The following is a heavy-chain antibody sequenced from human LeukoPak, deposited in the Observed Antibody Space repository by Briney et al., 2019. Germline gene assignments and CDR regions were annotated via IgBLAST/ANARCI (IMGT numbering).Heavy chain of an antibody. J-gene: IGHJ4*02. CDR1: GFTFSSYA. CDR3: AKVGEYSSGWYGYYYFDY. Sequence: GGSLRLSCAASGFTFSSYAMSWVRQAPGKGLEWVSAISGSGGSTYYAESVKGRFIISRDNSKNTLYLQMNSLRAEDTAVYYCAKVGEYSSGWYGYYYFDYWGQGTLVTVSS. D-gene: IGHD6-19*01. V-gene: IGHV3-23*01. CDR2: ISGSGGST.